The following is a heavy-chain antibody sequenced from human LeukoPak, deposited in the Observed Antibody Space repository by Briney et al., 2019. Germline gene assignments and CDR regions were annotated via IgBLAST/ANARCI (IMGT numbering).Heavy chain of an antibody. CDR2: IKQDGSEK. J-gene: IGHJ6*03. CDR3: ARVGSSSPPDFYYYMDV. V-gene: IGHV3-7*01. Sequence: GGSLRLSCAASGFTFSSYWMSWVRQAPGKGLEWVANIKQDGSEKSYVDSVKGRFTISRDNAKNSLYLQMNSLRAEDTAVYYCARVGSSSPPDFYYYMDVWGKGTTVTVSS. CDR1: GFTFSSYW. D-gene: IGHD6-6*01.